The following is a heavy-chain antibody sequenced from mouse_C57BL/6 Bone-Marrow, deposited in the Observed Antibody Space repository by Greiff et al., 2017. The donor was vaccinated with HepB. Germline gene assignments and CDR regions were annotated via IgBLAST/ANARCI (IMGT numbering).Heavy chain of an antibody. V-gene: IGHV2-4*01. CDR3: AFRLLPSYWYFDV. Sequence: VKLMESGPGLVQPSQSLSITCTVSGFSLTSYGVHWVRQPPGKGLEWLGVIWSGGSTDYNAAFISRLSISKDNSKSQVFFKMNSLQADDTAIYYCAFRLLPSYWYFDVWGTGTTVTVSS. CDR2: IWSGGST. CDR1: GFSLTSYG. D-gene: IGHD2-3*01. J-gene: IGHJ1*03.